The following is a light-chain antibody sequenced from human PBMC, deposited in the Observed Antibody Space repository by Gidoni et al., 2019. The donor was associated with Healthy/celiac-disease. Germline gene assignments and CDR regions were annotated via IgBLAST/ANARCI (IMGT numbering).Light chain of an antibody. CDR2: DAS. CDR3: QQYDNLPYT. CDR1: QDISNY. V-gene: IGKV1-33*01. J-gene: IGKJ2*01. Sequence: DIQMTQSPSSLSASVGDRVTITCHASQDISNYLNWYQQKPGKAPKRLIYDASNLETGVPSRFSGSGSWTDFTFTISSLQPEDIATYYCQQYDNLPYTFGQGTKLEIK.